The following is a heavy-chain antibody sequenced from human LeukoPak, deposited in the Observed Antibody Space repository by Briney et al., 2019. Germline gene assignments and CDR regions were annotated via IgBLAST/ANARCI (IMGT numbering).Heavy chain of an antibody. D-gene: IGHD1-26*01. V-gene: IGHV3-23*01. CDR3: AKRSGINYGYFDS. Sequence: GGSLRLSCAASGFTFSSYGMSWVRQAPGKGLEWVSAITGNGDYTDYADSVKGRFTISRDNSKNTAYLQMNSLRSEDTAVYYCAKRSGINYGYFDSWGQGTLVTVSS. J-gene: IGHJ4*02. CDR2: ITGNGDYT. CDR1: GFTFSSYG.